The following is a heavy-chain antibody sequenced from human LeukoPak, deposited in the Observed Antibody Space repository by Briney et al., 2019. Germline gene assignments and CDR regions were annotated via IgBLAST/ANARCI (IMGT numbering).Heavy chain of an antibody. CDR2: IHYSGAT. D-gene: IGHD6-19*01. J-gene: IGHJ4*02. Sequence: SETLSLTCSVSGGFINDYYWSWIRQPPGKGLEWIGYIHYSGATNYNPSLKSRVIMSVDTSRNQFSLNLYSVTAADMAMYYCARHSSGWHLDFWGQGTLVTVSS. CDR1: GGFINDYY. CDR3: ARHSSGWHLDF. V-gene: IGHV4-59*01.